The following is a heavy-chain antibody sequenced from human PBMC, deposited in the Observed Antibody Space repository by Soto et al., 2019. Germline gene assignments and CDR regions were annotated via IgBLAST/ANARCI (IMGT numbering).Heavy chain of an antibody. CDR3: ARDIGTEAAAGFIGNYYYYGMDV. D-gene: IGHD6-13*01. Sequence: SVKVSCKASGYTFTSYDINWVRQATGQGLEWMGWMNPNSGNTGYAQKFQGRVTMTRNTSISTAYMELSSLRSEDTAVYYCARDIGTEAAAGFIGNYYYYGMDVWG. CDR1: GYTFTSYD. V-gene: IGHV1-8*01. J-gene: IGHJ6*02. CDR2: MNPNSGNT.